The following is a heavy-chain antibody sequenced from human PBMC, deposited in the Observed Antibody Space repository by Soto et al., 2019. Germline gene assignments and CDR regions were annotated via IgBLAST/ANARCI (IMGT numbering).Heavy chain of an antibody. J-gene: IGHJ4*02. V-gene: IGHV3-23*01. CDR2: ISGSGGST. CDR3: AKRDYYDSVPGSLVDY. Sequence: QSGGSLRLSCAASGFTFSSYAMSWVRQAPGKGLEWVSAISGSGGSTYYADSVKGRFTISRDNSKNTLYLQMNSLRAEDTAVYYCAKRDYYDSVPGSLVDYWGQGTLVTVSS. D-gene: IGHD3-22*01. CDR1: GFTFSSYA.